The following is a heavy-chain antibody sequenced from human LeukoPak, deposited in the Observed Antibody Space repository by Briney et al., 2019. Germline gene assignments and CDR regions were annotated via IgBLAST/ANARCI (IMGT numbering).Heavy chain of an antibody. CDR3: ARTTRWPTPFDF. V-gene: IGHV3-23*01. J-gene: IGHJ5*01. Sequence: GGSLRLSCAASGFTFTNYAMNWVRQAPGKGLEWVSAVSGNGRTTYYADSVKGRFTVSRDNSQNTLYVQMDSLRAEDTAVYHCARTTRWPTPFDFWGQGTLVTVSP. CDR2: VSGNGRTT. CDR1: GFTFTNYA. D-gene: IGHD4-23*01.